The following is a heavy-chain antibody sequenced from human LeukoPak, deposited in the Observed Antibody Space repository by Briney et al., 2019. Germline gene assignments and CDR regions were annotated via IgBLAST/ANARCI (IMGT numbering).Heavy chain of an antibody. D-gene: IGHD3-9*01. CDR1: GYTFTSYA. CDR3: ARFATAWNFDWLLYVDWFDP. CDR2: INTNTGNP. Sequence: GASVKVSCKASGYTFTSYAMNWVRQAPGQGLEWMGWINTNTGNPTYAQGFTGRFVFSLDTSVSTAYLQISSLKAEDTAVYYCARFATAWNFDWLLYVDWFDPWGQGTLVTVSS. V-gene: IGHV7-4-1*02. J-gene: IGHJ5*02.